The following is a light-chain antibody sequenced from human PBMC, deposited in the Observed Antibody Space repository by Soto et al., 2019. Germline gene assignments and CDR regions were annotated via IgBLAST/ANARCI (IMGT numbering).Light chain of an antibody. Sequence: VMTQSPATLSVSRGERATLXXRASQSVSNFLAWYQQKPGQAPRXVIYGASSRATGIPDRFSGSGAGTDFTLTISRLEPEDFAVYYCQQYGSSPLTFGGGTKVDIK. J-gene: IGKJ4*01. CDR2: GAS. CDR3: QQYGSSPLT. V-gene: IGKV3-20*01. CDR1: QSVSNF.